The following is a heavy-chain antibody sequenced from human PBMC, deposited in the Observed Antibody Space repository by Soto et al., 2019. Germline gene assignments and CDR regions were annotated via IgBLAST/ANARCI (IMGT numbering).Heavy chain of an antibody. D-gene: IGHD3-10*01. V-gene: IGHV2-26*01. CDR3: EGIRHVIIHLVVFNT. CDR2: IFSNDEK. J-gene: IGHJ3*02. CDR1: GFSLSNARMG. Sequence: QVTLKESGPVLVKPTETLTLTCTVSGFSLSNARMGVSWIRQPPGKALEWLAHIFSNDEKSYSTSLKGRLTIPKSPPKSQVLLTLPNLTPVATGTYSCEGIRHVIIHLVVFNTWGQGTMAPSLQ.